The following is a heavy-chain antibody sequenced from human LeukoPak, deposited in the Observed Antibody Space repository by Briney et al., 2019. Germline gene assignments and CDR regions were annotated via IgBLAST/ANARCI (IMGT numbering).Heavy chain of an antibody. V-gene: IGHV1-18*01. CDR1: GYTFTSYG. J-gene: IGHJ4*02. Sequence: ASVTVSCKASGYTFTSYGISWVRQAPGQGLEWMGWISAYNGNTNYAQKLQGRVTMTTDTSTSTAYMELRSLRSDDTAVYYCARDTPDLFNWNYLSDWGQGTLVTVSS. CDR2: ISAYNGNT. CDR3: ARDTPDLFNWNYLSD. D-gene: IGHD1-7*01.